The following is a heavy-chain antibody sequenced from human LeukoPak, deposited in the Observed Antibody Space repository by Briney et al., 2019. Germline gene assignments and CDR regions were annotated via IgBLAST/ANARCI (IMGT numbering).Heavy chain of an antibody. J-gene: IGHJ4*02. CDR3: ARKQWLVHYYFDY. CDR1: GGSISSSSYY. V-gene: IGHV4-39*01. D-gene: IGHD6-19*01. Sequence: SETLSLTCTVSGGSISSSSYYWGWIRQPPGKGLEWIGSIYYSGSTYYNPSLKSRVAISVDTSKNQFSLKLSSVTAADTAVYYCARKQWLVHYYFDYWGQGTLVTVSS. CDR2: IYYSGST.